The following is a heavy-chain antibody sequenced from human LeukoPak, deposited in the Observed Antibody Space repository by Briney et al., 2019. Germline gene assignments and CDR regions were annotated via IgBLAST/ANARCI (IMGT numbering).Heavy chain of an antibody. Sequence: SETLSLTCTVSGGSISSYYWSWIRQPPGKGLEWIGYIYYSGSTSYNPSLKSRVTISLDTSKNQFSLKLSSVTAADTAVYYCARRLPYYYDSSGPRGVWFDPWGQGTLVTVSS. V-gene: IGHV4-59*08. D-gene: IGHD3-22*01. CDR3: ARRLPYYYDSSGPRGVWFDP. CDR2: IYYSGST. CDR1: GGSISSYY. J-gene: IGHJ5*02.